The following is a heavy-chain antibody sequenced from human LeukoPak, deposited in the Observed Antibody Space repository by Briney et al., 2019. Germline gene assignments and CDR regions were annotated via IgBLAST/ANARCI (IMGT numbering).Heavy chain of an antibody. Sequence: GGSLRLSCAASRFTFSDYSMNWVRQAPGKGLEWVSYINSDSRTIYYADSVKGRFTISRDNGKKLLYLQMNSLRAEDTAVYYCARGATWWQQLTHFDYWGQGTLVTVSS. CDR2: INSDSRTI. J-gene: IGHJ4*02. D-gene: IGHD6-13*01. CDR1: RFTFSDYS. CDR3: ARGATWWQQLTHFDY. V-gene: IGHV3-48*01.